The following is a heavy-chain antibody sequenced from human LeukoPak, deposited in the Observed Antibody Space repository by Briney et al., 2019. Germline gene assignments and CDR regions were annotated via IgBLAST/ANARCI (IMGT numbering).Heavy chain of an antibody. CDR2: FDPEGGET. V-gene: IGHV1-24*01. CDR3: ATDRYCSSTSCYRAFAY. CDR1: GYTLTELS. D-gene: IGHD2-2*02. Sequence: ASVKVPCKVSGYTLTELSMHWVRQAPGKGLEWMGGFDPEGGETIYAQKFQGRVTMTEDTSTDTAYMELSSLRSEDTAVYYCATDRYCSSTSCYRAFAYWGQGTLVTVSS. J-gene: IGHJ4*02.